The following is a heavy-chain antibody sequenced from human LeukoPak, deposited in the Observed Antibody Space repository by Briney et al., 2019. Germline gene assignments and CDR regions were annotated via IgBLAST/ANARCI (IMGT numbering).Heavy chain of an antibody. V-gene: IGHV4-39*07. CDR1: GASITSSNYY. D-gene: IGHD6-19*01. J-gene: IGHJ4*02. CDR2: IYSSGNT. CDR3: AREHSSGWS. Sequence: SETLSLTCAVSGASITSSNYYWGWVRQSPGKGLEWIGNIYSSGNTYYNASLKSRVTMYIDTSKNQFSLKLSSVTAADTAVYYCAREHSSGWSWGQGTLVTVSS.